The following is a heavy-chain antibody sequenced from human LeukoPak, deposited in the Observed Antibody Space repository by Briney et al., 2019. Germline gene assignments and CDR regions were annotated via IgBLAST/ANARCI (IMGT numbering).Heavy chain of an antibody. CDR2: IYYSGST. J-gene: IGHJ5*02. CDR1: GASVSSGSYY. Sequence: PSETLSLTCTVSGASVSSGSYYWNWIRQPPGKGLEWIGYIYYSGSTNYNPSLKSRVTISVDTSKNQFSLKLSSVTAADTAVYYCARLPWYSWFDPWGQGTLVTVSS. CDR3: ARLPWYSWFDP. V-gene: IGHV4-61*01. D-gene: IGHD2-8*02.